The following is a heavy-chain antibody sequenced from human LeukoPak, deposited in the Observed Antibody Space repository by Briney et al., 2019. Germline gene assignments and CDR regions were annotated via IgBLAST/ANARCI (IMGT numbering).Heavy chain of an antibody. Sequence: GASVKVSCKASGGTFSSYAISWVRQAPGQGLEWMGGIIPIFGTANYAQKFQGRVTITADESTGTAYMELSSLRSEDTAVYYCARAWYYYGSGSYDRFDPWGQGTLVTVSS. CDR2: IIPIFGTA. D-gene: IGHD3-10*01. CDR1: GGTFSSYA. J-gene: IGHJ5*02. CDR3: ARAWYYYGSGSYDRFDP. V-gene: IGHV1-69*13.